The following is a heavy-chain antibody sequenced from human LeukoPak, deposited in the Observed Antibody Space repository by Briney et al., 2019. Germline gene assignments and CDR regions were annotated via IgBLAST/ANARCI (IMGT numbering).Heavy chain of an antibody. CDR1: GGSISSYY. D-gene: IGHD6-13*01. Sequence: SETLSLTCTVSGGSISSYYWSWIRQPPGKGLEWIGYIYYSGSTNYNPSLKSRVTISVDTSKNQFSLKLSSVTAADTAVYYCARVGAAAGMFDYWGQGTLVTVSS. V-gene: IGHV4-59*08. CDR3: ARVGAAAGMFDY. CDR2: IYYSGST. J-gene: IGHJ4*02.